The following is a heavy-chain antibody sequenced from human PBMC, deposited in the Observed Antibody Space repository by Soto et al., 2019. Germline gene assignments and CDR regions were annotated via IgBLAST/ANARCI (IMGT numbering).Heavy chain of an antibody. CDR1: GFSLRPYS. D-gene: IGHD6-19*01. V-gene: IGHV3-48*02. CDR2: ITTTSSTK. CDR3: VRDKGVADNLPRGDY. Sequence: GGSLRLSCAASGFSLRPYSMNWVRRAPGKGLEWISYITTTSSTKYYADSVKGRFTISRDNAKNSLYLQMDSLRNEDTAVYYCVRDKGVADNLPRGDYWGPGTLVTVSS. J-gene: IGHJ4*02.